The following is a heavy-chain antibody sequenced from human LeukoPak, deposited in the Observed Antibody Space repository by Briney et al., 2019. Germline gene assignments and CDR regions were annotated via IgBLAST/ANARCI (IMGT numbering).Heavy chain of an antibody. CDR1: GFTFSSYW. D-gene: IGHD1-26*01. J-gene: IGHJ4*02. V-gene: IGHV3-7*01. CDR3: ARDRGSGSFDY. Sequence: GGSLRLSCVASGFTFSSYWMTWVRQAPGKGLEWVANIKQDGSEEDYVDSVKGRFTISRDNAKNSLYLQMNSLRAEDTAVYYCARDRGSGSFDYWGQGTLVTVSS. CDR2: IKQDGSEE.